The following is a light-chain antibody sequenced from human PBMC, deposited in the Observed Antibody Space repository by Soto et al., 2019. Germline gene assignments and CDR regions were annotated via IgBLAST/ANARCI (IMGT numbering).Light chain of an antibody. CDR3: AAWDDSLNGVV. V-gene: IGLV1-44*01. CDR1: SSNIGGNI. Sequence: QAVVTQPPSASGTPGQRVTISCSGSSSNIGGNIVNWYQQLPGTAPKLLIHSNNQLPSGVPDRFSGSKSGTSASLAISGLQSEDGADYYCAAWDDSLNGVVFGGGTKLTVL. J-gene: IGLJ2*01. CDR2: SNN.